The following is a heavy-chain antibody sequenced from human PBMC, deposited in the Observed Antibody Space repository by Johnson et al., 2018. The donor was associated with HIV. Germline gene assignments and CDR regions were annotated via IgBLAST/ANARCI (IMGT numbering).Heavy chain of an antibody. J-gene: IGHJ3*02. CDR1: GFTFSSYA. V-gene: IGHV3-23*04. Sequence: VQLVESGGGLVQPGGSLRLSCAASGFTFSSYAMSWVRQAPGKGLEWVSAISGSGGSTYYADSVKGRFTISIDNSTNTLYLQMNSLRAEDTAVYYCARDRDFESARHAFDIWGQGTMVTVSS. CDR2: ISGSGGST. CDR3: ARDRDFESARHAFDI.